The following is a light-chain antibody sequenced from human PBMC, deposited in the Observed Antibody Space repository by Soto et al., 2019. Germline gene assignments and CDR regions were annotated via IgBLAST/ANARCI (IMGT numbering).Light chain of an antibody. J-gene: IGKJ4*01. Sequence: EIVMTQSPATLSVSPGETATLSCRASQSVGSAVAWYQHKPGQAPRLLIVGASIRATGVPGRFSGGGSGTEFTLPISSLQSEDFAVYYCQEYKNWPPLTFGGGTTVEIK. CDR1: QSVGSA. CDR2: GAS. V-gene: IGKV3-15*01. CDR3: QEYKNWPPLT.